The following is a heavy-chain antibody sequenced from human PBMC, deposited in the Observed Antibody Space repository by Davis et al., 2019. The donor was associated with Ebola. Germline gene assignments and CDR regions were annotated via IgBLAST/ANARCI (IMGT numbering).Heavy chain of an antibody. CDR2: ISYDGSNK. CDR1: GFTFSSYG. Sequence: PGGSLRLSCAASGFTFSSYGMHWVRQAPGKGLEWVAVISYDGSNKYYADSVKGRFTISRDNSKNTLYLQMNSLRAEDTAVYYCAKDAYGDYGDDAFDIWGQGTMVTVSS. D-gene: IGHD4-17*01. CDR3: AKDAYGDYGDDAFDI. V-gene: IGHV3-30*18. J-gene: IGHJ3*02.